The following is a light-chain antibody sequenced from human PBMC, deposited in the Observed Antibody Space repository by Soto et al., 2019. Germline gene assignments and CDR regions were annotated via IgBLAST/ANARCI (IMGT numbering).Light chain of an antibody. CDR3: QQYNNWPWT. CDR1: QSVSSN. J-gene: IGKJ1*01. CDR2: GAS. Sequence: EIVMTQSPATVSVSPGERATLSCRASQSVSSNLAWYQQKPGQAPRLLIYGASTRATGIPARFSGSGSGTEFTLTISSLQSEDFAVYYCQQYNNWPWTFGQGTKVEIQ. V-gene: IGKV3-15*01.